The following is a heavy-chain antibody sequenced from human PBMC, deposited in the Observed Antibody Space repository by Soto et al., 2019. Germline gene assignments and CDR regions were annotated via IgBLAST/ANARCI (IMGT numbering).Heavy chain of an antibody. J-gene: IGHJ3*01. Sequence: GSLRLSFAASGFTFGNYAMNWVRQAPGKGLEWISSISDPGTSTYYANSVKGRFSISRDNSKNTLFLQMNRLRADDTAVYFCAKSLVTPSDAFDLWGRGTLVTVSS. CDR2: ISDPGTST. CDR1: GFTFGNYA. D-gene: IGHD2-21*02. CDR3: AKSLVTPSDAFDL. V-gene: IGHV3-23*01.